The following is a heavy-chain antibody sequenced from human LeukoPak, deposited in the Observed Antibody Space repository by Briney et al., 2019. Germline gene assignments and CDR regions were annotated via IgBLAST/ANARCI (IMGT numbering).Heavy chain of an antibody. D-gene: IGHD2-21*02. CDR2: IGVGRGNT. V-gene: IGHV1-58*02. CDR1: GFTFSNSA. J-gene: IGHJ4*02. CDR3: AVEVYRGGDCCHFDY. Sequence: ASVKASCKASGFTFSNSAIQWVRQARGQRLEWIGWIGVGRGNTNYAQKFQQRVTITRDMSTSTAYMELSSLRSEDTAVYYCAVEVYRGGDCCHFDYWGQGTLVTVSS.